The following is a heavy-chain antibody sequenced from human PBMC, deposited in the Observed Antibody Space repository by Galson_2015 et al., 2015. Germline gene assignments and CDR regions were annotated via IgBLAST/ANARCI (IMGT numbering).Heavy chain of an antibody. CDR3: TKRAYYYGSGSYSHLYYFDC. CDR1: GFTFSSYA. J-gene: IGHJ4*02. D-gene: IGHD3-10*01. CDR2: ISGPGGTT. Sequence: SLRLSCAASGFTFSSYAMSWVRQAPGKGLEWVSTISGPGGTTYYADFVKGRFTISRDNSKNTLYLQMNSLRAEDTATYYCTKRAYYYGSGSYSHLYYFDCWGQGTLVTVSS. V-gene: IGHV3-23*01.